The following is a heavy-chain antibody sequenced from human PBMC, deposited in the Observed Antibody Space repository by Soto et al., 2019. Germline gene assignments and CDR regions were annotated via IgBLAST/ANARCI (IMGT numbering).Heavy chain of an antibody. V-gene: IGHV3-33*01. CDR2: ILNDGSNR. CDR1: EFTFSNYG. CDR3: ARDDEYSGNGMDV. D-gene: IGHD3-10*01. J-gene: IGHJ6*02. Sequence: QVQLVESGGGVVQPGRSLRLSCAASEFTFSNYGMHWVRQAPGKGLEWVAVILNDGSNRYHADSVKDRFTISRDNSKNTLYLQMNSLRAEDTAVYYCARDDEYSGNGMDVWGLGTTVTVS.